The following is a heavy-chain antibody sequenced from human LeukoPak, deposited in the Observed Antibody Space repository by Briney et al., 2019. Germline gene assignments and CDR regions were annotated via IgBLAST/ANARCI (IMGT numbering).Heavy chain of an antibody. J-gene: IGHJ3*02. CDR1: GFTFSRYS. CDR2: VSSSSSYI. V-gene: IGHV3-21*01. D-gene: IGHD4-17*01. Sequence: GGSLRLSCAASGFTFSRYSMNWVRQAPGRGLEWVSSVSSSSSYIYYADSLKGRFTISRDNAKNSLYLQMNSLRAEDTAVYFCARDRIIYGDYGDAFDIWGQGTMVTVSS. CDR3: ARDRIIYGDYGDAFDI.